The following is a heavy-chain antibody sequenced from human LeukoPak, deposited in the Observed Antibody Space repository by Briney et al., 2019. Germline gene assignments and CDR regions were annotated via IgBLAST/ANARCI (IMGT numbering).Heavy chain of an antibody. J-gene: IGHJ5*02. V-gene: IGHV4-31*03. CDR3: ARMTTVTTGGGNWFDP. Sequence: PSQTLSLTCTVSGGSISSGGYYWRWIRQHPGKGLEWIGYIYYSGSTYYNPSLKSRVTISVDTSKNQFSLKLSSVTAADTAVYYCARMTTVTTGGGNWFDPWGQGTLVTVSS. CDR2: IYYSGST. D-gene: IGHD4-17*01. CDR1: GGSISSGGYY.